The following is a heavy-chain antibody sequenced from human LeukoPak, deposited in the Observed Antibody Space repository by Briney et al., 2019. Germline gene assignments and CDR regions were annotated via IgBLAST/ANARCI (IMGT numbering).Heavy chain of an antibody. V-gene: IGHV4-59*01. CDR1: GGXISRYY. CDR2: IYSSA. CDR3: ARVSRLGELSLGY. Sequence: SETLSLTCTVSGGXISRYYCSWIRLPPGKGLEWIGYIYSSATYNPSLKGRVTISVDTSKNQFSLKLSSVTAADTAVYYCARVSRLGELSLGYWGQGTLVTVSS. D-gene: IGHD3-16*02. J-gene: IGHJ4*02.